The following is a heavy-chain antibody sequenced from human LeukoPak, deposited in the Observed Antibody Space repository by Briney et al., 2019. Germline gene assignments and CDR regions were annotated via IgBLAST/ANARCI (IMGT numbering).Heavy chain of an antibody. CDR3: AKVLGFGELSPFDY. V-gene: IGHV3-23*01. CDR1: GFTFSSYG. J-gene: IGHJ4*02. CDR2: ISGSGGST. D-gene: IGHD3-10*01. Sequence: GGSLRLSCAASGFTFSSYGMSWVCQAPGKGLEWVSAISGSGGSTYYADSVKGRFTISRDNSKNTLYLQMNSLRAEDTAVYYCAKVLGFGELSPFDYWGQGTLVTVSS.